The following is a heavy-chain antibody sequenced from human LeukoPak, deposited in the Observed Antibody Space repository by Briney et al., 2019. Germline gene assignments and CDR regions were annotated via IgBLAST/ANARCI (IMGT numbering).Heavy chain of an antibody. CDR1: GWSFNDYY. Sequence: SETLSLTYAVYGWSFNDYYWSWIRQPPGKGLEWIGEINARGDTNYNPSLKSRVTISVDTSKKQFSLRLTSMIAADTALYYCARGQVTAAQGYNWFDPWGQGTLVTVSS. CDR2: INARGDT. D-gene: IGHD2-2*01. CDR3: ARGQVTAAQGYNWFDP. V-gene: IGHV4-34*01. J-gene: IGHJ5*02.